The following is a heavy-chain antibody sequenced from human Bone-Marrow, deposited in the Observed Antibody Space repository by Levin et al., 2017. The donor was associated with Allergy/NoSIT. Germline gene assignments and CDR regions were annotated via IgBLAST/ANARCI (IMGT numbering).Heavy chain of an antibody. Sequence: GESLKISCAASGFSLSNSWMNWVRQAPGKGLEWIGRISSKPDGAATDYAAPLKGRFTISRDDSTNTLFLQMNSLKVEDTATYYCTTQFQWWGQGTLVTVSS. D-gene: IGHD6-19*01. CDR2: ISSKPDGAAT. CDR1: GFSLSNSW. V-gene: IGHV3-15*01. CDR3: TTQFQW. J-gene: IGHJ4*02.